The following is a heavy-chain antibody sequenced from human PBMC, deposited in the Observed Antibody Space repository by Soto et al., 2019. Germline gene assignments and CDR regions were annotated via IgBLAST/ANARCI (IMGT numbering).Heavy chain of an antibody. Sequence: ASVKVSCKASGYTFTSYGISWVRQAPGQGLEWMGWISAYNGNTNYAQKLQGRVTMTTDTSTSTAYMELRSLRSDDTAVYYCAREEQQLTYYYYGMDVWGQGTTVTVSS. V-gene: IGHV1-18*04. CDR3: AREEQQLTYYYYGMDV. D-gene: IGHD6-13*01. CDR1: GYTFTSYG. CDR2: ISAYNGNT. J-gene: IGHJ6*02.